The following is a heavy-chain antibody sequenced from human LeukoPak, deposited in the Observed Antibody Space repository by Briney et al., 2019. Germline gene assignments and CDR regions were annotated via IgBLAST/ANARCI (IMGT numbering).Heavy chain of an antibody. V-gene: IGHV3-48*03. CDR3: ARGSRGAYTALDY. CDR1: GFTFSSYE. Sequence: GGSLRLSCAASGFTFSSYEMNWVRQAPGKGLEWVSYISSSGSTIYYADSVEGRFTISRDNAKNSLYLQMNSLRAEDTAVYYCARGSRGAYTALDYWGQGTLVTVSS. D-gene: IGHD5-18*01. J-gene: IGHJ4*02. CDR2: ISSSGSTI.